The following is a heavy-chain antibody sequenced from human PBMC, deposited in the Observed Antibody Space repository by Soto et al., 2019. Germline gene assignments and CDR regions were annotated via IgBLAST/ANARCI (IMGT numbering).Heavy chain of an antibody. D-gene: IGHD1-26*01. J-gene: IGHJ4*02. CDR3: ARFSGSYTRGLDY. CDR1: GFSFSDHY. V-gene: IGHV3-72*01. Sequence: EVQLVESGGGLVQPGGSLRLSYAASGFSFSDHYMDWVRQAPGKGLEWVVRSRNKATSYSPEYAASVKGRFTISRDESKNSLYLQMNSLKTEDTAVYYWARFSGSYTRGLDYWGQGPLVTVSS. CDR2: SRNKATSYSP.